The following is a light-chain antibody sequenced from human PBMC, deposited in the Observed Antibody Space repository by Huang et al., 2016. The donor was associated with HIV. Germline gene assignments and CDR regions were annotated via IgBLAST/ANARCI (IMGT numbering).Light chain of an antibody. V-gene: IGKV3D-15*01. CDR3: LQYSRWPPVT. CDR2: GAS. CDR1: QSVTTN. Sequence: EMVMTQSPATLSASPGERATLSCRARQSVTTNLAWYQQKPGQGPRRLIYGASTRATGIPARFSGSGSGTEFTLTISSLQSEDFAVYYCLQYSRWPPVTFGQGTRLEI. J-gene: IGKJ5*01.